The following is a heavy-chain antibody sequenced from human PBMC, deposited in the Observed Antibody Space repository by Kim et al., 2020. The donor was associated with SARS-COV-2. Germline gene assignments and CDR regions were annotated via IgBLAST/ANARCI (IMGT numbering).Heavy chain of an antibody. CDR2: IEAAGRWQ. V-gene: IGHV3-7*03. CDR1: GFPFSNYR. D-gene: IGHD3-3*01. CDR3: LRDLGFCSGCIFYSVFAN. Sequence: GGSLRLSCAASGFPFSNYRMNWVRHAPGKGLEWVATIEAAGRWQPYVDSVKGRFTISRDNAKNSLFLQMNSLRAEDTAVYFCLRDLGFCSGCIFYSVFANWGQGTPVTVSS. J-gene: IGHJ4*02.